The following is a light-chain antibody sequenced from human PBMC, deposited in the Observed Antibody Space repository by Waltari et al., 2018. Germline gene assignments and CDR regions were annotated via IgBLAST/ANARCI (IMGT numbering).Light chain of an antibody. CDR2: DAS. J-gene: IGKJ5*01. CDR3: QETNTFPIT. CDR1: QDISNQ. Sequence: DIQMTQSPSSVSASVGDTVTITCRASQDISNQLTWYQQKPGKAPKFLIYDASTLESGVPSRFSGSGSGTDFTLTVRSLQPEDFATYYCQETNTFPITFGQGT. V-gene: IGKV1D-12*01.